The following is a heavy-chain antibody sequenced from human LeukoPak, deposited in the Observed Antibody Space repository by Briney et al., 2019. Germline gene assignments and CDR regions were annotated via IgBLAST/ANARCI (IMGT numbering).Heavy chain of an antibody. D-gene: IGHD2-2*01. CDR2: INPNSGGT. Sequence: ASVKVSCKASGYTFTGYYMHWVRQAPGQGLEWMGWINPNSGGTNYAQKFQGRVTMTRDTSISTAYMELSRLRSDDTAVYYCASLGYCSSTSRSRTFDYWGQGTLVTVSS. CDR3: ASLGYCSSTSRSRTFDY. J-gene: IGHJ4*02. V-gene: IGHV1-2*02. CDR1: GYTFTGYY.